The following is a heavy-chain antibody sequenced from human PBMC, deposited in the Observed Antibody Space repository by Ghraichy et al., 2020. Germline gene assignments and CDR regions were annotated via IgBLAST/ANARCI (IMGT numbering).Heavy chain of an antibody. Sequence: GEYLNISCAASGFIFSDHWMSWVRQAPGKGLEWVANINREGSAKYYVDSVKGRFTISRDNTKNSLYLQMNSLRAEDTAVYYCARDWSIKYFEHWGQGTLVTVSS. CDR2: INREGSAK. D-gene: IGHD5-12*01. CDR3: ARDWSIKYFEH. V-gene: IGHV3-7*03. CDR1: GFIFSDHW. J-gene: IGHJ1*01.